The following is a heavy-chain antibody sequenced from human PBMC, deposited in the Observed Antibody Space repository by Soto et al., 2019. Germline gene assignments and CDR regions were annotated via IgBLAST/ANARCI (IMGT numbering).Heavy chain of an antibody. CDR3: AREGSEVGGDENYFDY. V-gene: IGHV4-4*02. Sequence: QVQLQESGPGLVKPSGTLSLTCAVSGGSISSSNWWSWVRQPPGKGLEWIGGIYHSGSTNYNPSLKSRVTISVDKSKHQFSLKLSSGTGADTAVYYCAREGSEVGGDENYFDYWGQGTLVTVSS. J-gene: IGHJ4*02. CDR2: IYHSGST. D-gene: IGHD1-26*01. CDR1: GGSISSSNW.